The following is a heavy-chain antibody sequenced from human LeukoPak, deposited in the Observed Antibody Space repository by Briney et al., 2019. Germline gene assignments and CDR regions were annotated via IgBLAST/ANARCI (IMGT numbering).Heavy chain of an antibody. V-gene: IGHV3-15*01. CDR1: GFTLSNAW. CDR2: IKSKTDSETT. CDR3: TTDRYYDAAYTK. Sequence: PGGSLRLSCAASGFTLSNAWMSWARQARGKGLEWVGRIKSKTDSETTHYAAPVKGIFTISSDDSKTTLFLRMNSRRTEDTAFYYWTTDRYYDAAYTKWGQGTLVTVSS. D-gene: IGHD3-22*01. J-gene: IGHJ4*02.